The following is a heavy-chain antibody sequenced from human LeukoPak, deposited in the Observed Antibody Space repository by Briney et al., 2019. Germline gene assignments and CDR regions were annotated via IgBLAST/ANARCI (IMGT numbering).Heavy chain of an antibody. Sequence: PGGSLRLSCAASGFSFSSNAMNWVRQAPGKGPEWVSVISGSGDSTYYTDSVKGRFTISRDNSKNTLFLQMNSLRPEDTALYYCAKAVGGTFDYWGQGTLVTVSS. V-gene: IGHV3-23*01. CDR1: GFSFSSNA. D-gene: IGHD1-26*01. CDR3: AKAVGGTFDY. J-gene: IGHJ4*02. CDR2: ISGSGDST.